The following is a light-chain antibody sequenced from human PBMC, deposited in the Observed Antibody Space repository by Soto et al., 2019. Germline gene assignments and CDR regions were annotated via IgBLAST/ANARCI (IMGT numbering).Light chain of an antibody. CDR3: CSYAGSDTWA. CDR1: RSDVGNYNL. J-gene: IGLJ3*02. CDR2: EVN. V-gene: IGLV2-23*02. Sequence: QSVLTQPASVSGSPGQSITISCAGTRSDVGNYNLVSWYQQYPGKAPKLMIYEVNKRPSGVSNRFSGSKSGNTASLTISGLQAEDEADYYCCSYAGSDTWAFGGGTKLNVL.